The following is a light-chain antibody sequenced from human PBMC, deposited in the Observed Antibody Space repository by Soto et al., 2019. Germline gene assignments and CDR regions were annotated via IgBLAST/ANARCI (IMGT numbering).Light chain of an antibody. Sequence: QSVLTQPPSVSGAPGQRVTISCTGSGSNIGAGYDVHWYQQLPGTAPKLLIYRNSNRPSGVPDRFSGSKSGTSASLAITGLQAEDEADYYCQSYDSSLSGSYVFGPGTKVTVL. CDR2: RNS. J-gene: IGLJ1*01. CDR1: GSNIGAGYD. CDR3: QSYDSSLSGSYV. V-gene: IGLV1-40*01.